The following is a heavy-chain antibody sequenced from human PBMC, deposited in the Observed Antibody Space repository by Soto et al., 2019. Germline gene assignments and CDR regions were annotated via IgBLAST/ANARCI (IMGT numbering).Heavy chain of an antibody. V-gene: IGHV3-7*03. Sequence: GGSLGLSCAASGFTFGSYWMSWVRQATGKGLEWVATIKPDASDGDYVDSVTGRFIVSRDNAKNSMYLQMNSLRPEDAASYSCARGDYYDRRFDYCAQGALVPVSS. CDR2: IKPDASDG. J-gene: IGHJ4*02. CDR1: GFTFGSYW. CDR3: ARGDYYDRRFDY. D-gene: IGHD3-22*01.